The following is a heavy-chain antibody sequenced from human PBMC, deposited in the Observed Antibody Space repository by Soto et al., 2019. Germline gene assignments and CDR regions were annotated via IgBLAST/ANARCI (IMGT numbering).Heavy chain of an antibody. Sequence: GGSLRLSCAASGFTFSGSAMHWVRQASGKGLEWVGRIRSKANSYATAYAASVKGRFTISRDDSKNTAYLQMNSLKTEETAVYYCTRPPYDFPDQFGCDTWGPGTLVTVAS. CDR1: GFTFSGSA. CDR3: TRPPYDFPDQFGCDT. D-gene: IGHD3-3*01. CDR2: IRSKANSYAT. V-gene: IGHV3-73*01. J-gene: IGHJ5*01.